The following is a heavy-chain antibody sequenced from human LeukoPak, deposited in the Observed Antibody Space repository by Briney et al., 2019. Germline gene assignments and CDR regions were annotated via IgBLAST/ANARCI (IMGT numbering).Heavy chain of an antibody. Sequence: PSETLSLTCAVYGGSFSGYYWSWIRQPPGKGLEWIGEINHSGSTNYNPSLKSRVTISVDTSKNQFSLKLSSVTAADTAVYYCARIRSSSSSAWGQGTLVTVSS. D-gene: IGHD6-6*01. CDR2: INHSGST. CDR1: GGSFSGYY. J-gene: IGHJ5*02. V-gene: IGHV4-34*01. CDR3: ARIRSSSSSA.